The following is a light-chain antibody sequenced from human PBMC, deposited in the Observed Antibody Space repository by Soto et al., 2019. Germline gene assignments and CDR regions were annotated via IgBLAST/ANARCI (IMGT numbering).Light chain of an antibody. CDR2: GAS. J-gene: IGKJ2*01. Sequence: DIVLTQSPGTLSLSPGERATLSCRASQSVSSTYLAWYQQKPGQAPRLLIYGASSRATDIPDRFSGSGSGTDFPLTISRLEPEDSAVYYCQQYGSSPFTFGQGTKLEIK. CDR3: QQYGSSPFT. CDR1: QSVSSTY. V-gene: IGKV3-20*01.